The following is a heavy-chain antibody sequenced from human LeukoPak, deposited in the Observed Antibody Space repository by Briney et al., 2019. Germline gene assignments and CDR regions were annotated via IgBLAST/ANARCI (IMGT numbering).Heavy chain of an antibody. J-gene: IGHJ4*02. V-gene: IGHV4-34*01. D-gene: IGHD1-14*01. Sequence: PSETLSLTCAVYGGSLSAYYWTWIRQPPGKGLEWIGNIYYSGSTYYNPSLKSRVSISVDTSKNQFSLKLTSVTAADTAVYYCARAPEYGLYYFDYWGQGTLVTVSS. CDR2: IYYSGST. CDR3: ARAPEYGLYYFDY. CDR1: GGSLSAYY.